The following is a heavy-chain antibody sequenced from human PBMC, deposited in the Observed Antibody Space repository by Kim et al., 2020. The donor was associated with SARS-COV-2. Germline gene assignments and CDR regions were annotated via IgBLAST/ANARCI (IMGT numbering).Heavy chain of an antibody. V-gene: IGHV3-11*06. J-gene: IGHJ4*02. D-gene: IGHD3-9*01. Sequence: ADPVKGRFTISRDKAENTLYLKMNSLRAEDTAVYYCASGYDTLMAYPVGYWGQGTLVTVSS. CDR3: ASGYDTLMAYPVGY.